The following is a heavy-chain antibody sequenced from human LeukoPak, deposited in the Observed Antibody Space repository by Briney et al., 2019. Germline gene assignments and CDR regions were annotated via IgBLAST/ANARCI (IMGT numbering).Heavy chain of an antibody. D-gene: IGHD2-21*01. J-gene: IGHJ4*02. V-gene: IGHV3-21*01. CDR3: ARGGGFCGGDCYGIDY. Sequence: GGSLRLSCAASGFTFSPYTMNWVRQAPGKGLEWVSFVSSRSSYINYADSVKGRFIISRDDAKNSLYLQMNGLRAEDTAVYYCARGGGFCGGDCYGIDYWGQGTLVSVSS. CDR2: VSSRSSYI. CDR1: GFTFSPYT.